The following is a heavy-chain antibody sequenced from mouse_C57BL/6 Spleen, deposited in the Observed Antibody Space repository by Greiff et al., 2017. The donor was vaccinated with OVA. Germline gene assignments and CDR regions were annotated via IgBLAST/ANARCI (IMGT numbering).Heavy chain of an antibody. Sequence: EVKLMESGEGLVKPGGSLKLSCAASGFTFSSYAMSWVRQTPEKRLEWVAYISSGGAYIYYADTVKGRFTISRDNARNTLYLQMSSLKSEDTAMYYCTREITTVVARYFDVWGTGTTVTVSS. CDR1: GFTFSSYA. D-gene: IGHD1-1*01. V-gene: IGHV5-9-1*02. CDR3: TREITTVVARYFDV. J-gene: IGHJ1*03. CDR2: ISSGGAYI.